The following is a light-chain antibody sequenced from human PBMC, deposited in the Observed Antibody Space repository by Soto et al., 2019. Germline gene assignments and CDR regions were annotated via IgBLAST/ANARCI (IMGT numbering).Light chain of an antibody. Sequence: DIQMTQSPSTLSASVGVRVTIACRASQSISMLLAWYQRKPGKAPKLLIYDASILETGVPSRFSGSGSGTEFTLTINSLQPADFADYYCQEYSGYPLTFGGGTKVQI. J-gene: IGKJ4*01. CDR3: QEYSGYPLT. CDR1: QSISML. CDR2: DAS. V-gene: IGKV1-5*01.